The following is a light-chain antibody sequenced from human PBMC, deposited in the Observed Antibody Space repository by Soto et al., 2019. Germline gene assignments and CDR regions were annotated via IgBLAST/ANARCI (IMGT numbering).Light chain of an antibody. V-gene: IGKV3-20*01. CDR1: QALRRTY. CDR2: AAS. J-gene: IGKJ2*01. Sequence: EIVLIQPPGTLSLSPGERATLSRRASQALRRTYIAWYQQKVGQAPRVLIYAASNRATGIPDRFSGSGSGTDFTLTISRLEPEDFAVYYCHQYDNAPQTFGQGTKVDIK. CDR3: HQYDNAPQT.